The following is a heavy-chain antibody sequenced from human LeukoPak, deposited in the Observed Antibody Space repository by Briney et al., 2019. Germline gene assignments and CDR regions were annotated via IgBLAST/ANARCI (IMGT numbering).Heavy chain of an antibody. CDR2: IYYSGST. CDR1: GGSISSGGYY. CDR3: TRESGPYCPFGY. V-gene: IGHV4-31*03. Sequence: SQTLSLTCTVSGGSISSGGYYWSWIRQHPGKGLEWIGYIYYSGSTYYNPSLKSRVTISVDTSKNQFSLKLSSVTAADTAVYYCTRESGPYCPFGYWGQGTLVVVPS. D-gene: IGHD1-26*01. J-gene: IGHJ4*02.